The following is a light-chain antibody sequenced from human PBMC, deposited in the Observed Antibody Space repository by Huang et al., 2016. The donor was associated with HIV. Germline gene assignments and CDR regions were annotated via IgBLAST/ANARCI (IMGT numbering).Light chain of an antibody. Sequence: DIQMTQSPSSLSASVGDRVTITCRASQGISNWLAWYQQKSGKAPKRLIYGASTLQSGVPSRFSGRGFATEFTLTISNLQPEDFATYYCQQANSLPPYAFGQGTKLEF. CDR1: QGISNW. CDR3: QQANSLPPYA. J-gene: IGKJ2*01. CDR2: GAS. V-gene: IGKV1-12*01.